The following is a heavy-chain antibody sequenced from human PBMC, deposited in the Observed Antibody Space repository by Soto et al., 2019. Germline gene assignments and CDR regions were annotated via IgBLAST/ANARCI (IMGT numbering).Heavy chain of an antibody. Sequence: EVPLVESGGGLVQPGGSLRLSCAASGFSFSSYIMNWVRQSPGKGLEWVSYITSSTSTIYYADSVKGRFTISRDNAKNSQYLQMNSLRDEDTAVYYCARDTDRGFDYWGQGTLVTVSS. CDR1: GFSFSSYI. J-gene: IGHJ4*02. CDR2: ITSSTSTI. V-gene: IGHV3-48*02. CDR3: ARDTDRGFDY.